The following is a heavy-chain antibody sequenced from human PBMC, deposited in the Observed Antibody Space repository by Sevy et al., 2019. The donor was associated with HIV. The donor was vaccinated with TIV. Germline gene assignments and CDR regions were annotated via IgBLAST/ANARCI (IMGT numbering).Heavy chain of an antibody. CDR2: ISAYNGNT. CDR3: ARLRFLEWDYHYYYYGMDV. D-gene: IGHD3-3*01. CDR1: GYTLTSYG. Sequence: ASVKVSCKASGYTLTSYGISWVRQAPGQGLEWMGWISAYNGNTNFAQKLQGRVIMTTDTSTNTAYMELRSLRSDDTAVYYCARLRFLEWDYHYYYYGMDVWGQRTAVTVSS. V-gene: IGHV1-18*01. J-gene: IGHJ6*02.